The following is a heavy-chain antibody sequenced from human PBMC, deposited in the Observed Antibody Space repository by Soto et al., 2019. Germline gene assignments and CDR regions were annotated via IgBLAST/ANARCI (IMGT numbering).Heavy chain of an antibody. CDR2: INAGNGNT. V-gene: IGHV1-3*01. J-gene: IGHJ4*02. CDR3: ARVSGTRGYSGYDPQGCLDE. D-gene: IGHD5-12*01. CDR1: GYTFTSYA. Sequence: ASVKVSCKASGYTFTSYAMHWVRQAPGQRLEWMGWINAGNGNTKYSQKFQGRVTITRDTSASTAYMELSSLRSEDTAVYYCARVSGTRGYSGYDPQGCLDEWGQGTLVTVSS.